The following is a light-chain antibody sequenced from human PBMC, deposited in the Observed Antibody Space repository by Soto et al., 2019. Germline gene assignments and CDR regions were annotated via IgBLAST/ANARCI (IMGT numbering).Light chain of an antibody. CDR1: QSISSW. V-gene: IGKV1-5*03. CDR2: KAS. CDR3: QQYNSYSRT. J-gene: IGKJ1*01. Sequence: DIQMTQSPSTLSASVGDRVTITCRASQSISSWLAWYQQKPGKAPKLLIYKASNLESGVPSRFSGSGSGTEFTLTISSLQPDDFATYYCQQYNSYSRTFGQGTEVEI.